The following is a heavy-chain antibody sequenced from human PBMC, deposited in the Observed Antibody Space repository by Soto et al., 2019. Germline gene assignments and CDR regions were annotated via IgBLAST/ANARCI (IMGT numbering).Heavy chain of an antibody. D-gene: IGHD6-19*01. Sequence: GESLKISCKGSGYSFSSYRSGWVRQMPGKGLEWMGIIYPGDSDTRYSPSFQGQVTISADKSISTAYLQWSSLKASDTAMYYWARLRTVAGTRPWWFAPWGQGTLVTVPS. V-gene: IGHV5-51*01. J-gene: IGHJ5*02. CDR2: IYPGDSDT. CDR1: GYSFSSYR. CDR3: ARLRTVAGTRPWWFAP.